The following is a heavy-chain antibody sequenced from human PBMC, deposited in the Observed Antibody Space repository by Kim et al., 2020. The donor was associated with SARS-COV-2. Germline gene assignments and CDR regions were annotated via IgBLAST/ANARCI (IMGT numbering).Heavy chain of an antibody. CDR3: ARGIPRGYFDWFWAFDI. D-gene: IGHD3-9*01. J-gene: IGHJ3*02. Sequence: SETLSLTCTVSGGSINSYYWNWIRQPPGKGLEWIGYIYYSGSTNYNPSLKSRVTISVDTSKNQFSLKLSSVTAADTAVYYCARGIPRGYFDWFWAFDIWGQGTMVTVSS. CDR2: IYYSGST. CDR1: GGSINSYY. V-gene: IGHV4-59*01.